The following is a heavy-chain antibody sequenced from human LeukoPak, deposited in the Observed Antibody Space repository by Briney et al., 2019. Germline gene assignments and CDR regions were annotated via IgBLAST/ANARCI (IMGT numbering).Heavy chain of an antibody. V-gene: IGHV4-59*01. CDR1: GGSISSYN. Sequence: PETLSLTCTVSGGSISSYNWNWIRQPPGKGLEWIGYMYNSGSTNNNPSLKSRVTISVDKSKNQFSLKLSSVTAADTAVYYCAKESNSSDNWYFDLWGRGTLVTVSS. D-gene: IGHD2/OR15-2a*01. CDR2: MYNSGST. J-gene: IGHJ2*01. CDR3: AKESNSSDNWYFDL.